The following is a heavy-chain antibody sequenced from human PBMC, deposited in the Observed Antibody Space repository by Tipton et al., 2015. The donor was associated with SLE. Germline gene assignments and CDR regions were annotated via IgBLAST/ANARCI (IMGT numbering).Heavy chain of an antibody. CDR2: IYHSGST. V-gene: IGHV4-4*02. CDR1: GGSISSSNW. Sequence: TLSLTCAVSGGSISSSNWWSWVRQPPGKGLEWIGEIYHSGSTNYNPSLKSRVTISVDKSKNQFSLKLSSVTAADTAVYYCARDGLGRTWYFDLWGRGTLVTVSS. D-gene: IGHD6-19*01. J-gene: IGHJ2*01. CDR3: ARDGLGRTWYFDL.